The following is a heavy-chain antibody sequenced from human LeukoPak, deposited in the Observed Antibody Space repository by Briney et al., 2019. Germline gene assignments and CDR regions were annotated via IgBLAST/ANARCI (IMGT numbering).Heavy chain of an antibody. CDR3: AREQPNTGGFEK. V-gene: IGHV1-46*01. D-gene: IGHD1-1*01. CDR2: IRPRDGDT. CDR1: GYTFTSFF. J-gene: IGHJ4*02. Sequence: RASVKVSCKASGYTFTSFFIHWVRQAPGQGLEWMGIIRPRDGDTNYAQTFRDRVTLSRNTSTSTVYMALSSLRSEDTAIYYCAREQPNTGGFEKWGQGTLSPSRQ.